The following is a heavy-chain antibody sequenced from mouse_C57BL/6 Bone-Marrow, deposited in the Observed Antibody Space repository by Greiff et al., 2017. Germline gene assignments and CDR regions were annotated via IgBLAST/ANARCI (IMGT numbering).Heavy chain of an antibody. Sequence: VQLQESGAELVRPGTSVKVSSKVSGYTFTDHTIHWMKQRPEQGLEWIGYIYPRDGSTKYNEKFKGKATLTATKSSSTAYMQLNSLTSEDSAVYFCARGATVVAHFDYWGQGTTLTVSS. CDR2: IYPRDGST. D-gene: IGHD1-1*01. CDR3: ARGATVVAHFDY. J-gene: IGHJ2*01. CDR1: GYTFTDHT. V-gene: IGHV1-78*01.